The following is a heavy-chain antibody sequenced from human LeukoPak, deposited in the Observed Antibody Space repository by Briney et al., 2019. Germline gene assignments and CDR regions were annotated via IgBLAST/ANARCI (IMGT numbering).Heavy chain of an antibody. V-gene: IGHV3-23*01. J-gene: IGHJ4*02. CDR3: VKEGTPYVSSYFDY. CDR2: ISDSGGTK. D-gene: IGHD6-6*01. CDR1: GITFSSYD. Sequence: PGGSLRLSCVASGITFSSYDMTWVRRAPGKGLEWVSGISDSGGTKNYADSVKGRFTISRDNSKNTLYMQMNSLRADDTAVYYCVKEGTPYVSSYFDYWGQGTLVTVSS.